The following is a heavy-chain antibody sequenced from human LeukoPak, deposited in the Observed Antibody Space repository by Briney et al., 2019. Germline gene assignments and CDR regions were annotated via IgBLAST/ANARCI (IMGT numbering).Heavy chain of an antibody. CDR1: GFTFSSFG. CDR3: AKGGSSGWYDYYYYYYGMDV. CDR2: IRYNGSNK. J-gene: IGHJ6*02. V-gene: IGHV3-30*02. D-gene: IGHD6-19*01. Sequence: GGSLRLSCAASGFTFSSFGMHWVRQAPGKGLEWVAFIRYNGSNKYYADSVKGRFTISRDNSKNTLYLQMNSLRAEDTAVYYCAKGGSSGWYDYYYYYYGMDVWGQGTTVTVSS.